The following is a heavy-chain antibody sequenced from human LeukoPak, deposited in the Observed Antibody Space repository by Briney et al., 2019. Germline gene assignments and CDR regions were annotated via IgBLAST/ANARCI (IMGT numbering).Heavy chain of an antibody. CDR3: ARMYYYDSSGPIV. D-gene: IGHD3-22*01. J-gene: IGHJ6*02. CDR1: GGSISSYY. CDR2: IYYSGST. Sequence: SETLSLTCTVSGGSISSYYWSWIRQPPGKGLEWIGYIYYSGSTNYNPSLKSRVTISVDTSKNQFSLKLSCVTAADTAVYYCARMYYYDSSGPIVWGQGTTVTVSS. V-gene: IGHV4-59*01.